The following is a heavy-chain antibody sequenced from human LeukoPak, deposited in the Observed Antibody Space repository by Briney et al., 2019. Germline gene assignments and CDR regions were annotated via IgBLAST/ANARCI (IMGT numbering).Heavy chain of an antibody. V-gene: IGHV3-7*01. CDR1: GFTFSSYW. CDR2: IKQDGSEE. J-gene: IGHJ4*02. D-gene: IGHD1-1*01. Sequence: PGGSLRLSCAASGFTFSSYWMSWVRQAPGKGLEWVANIKQDGSEEYYVDSVKGRFTISRDNAKNSLYLQMSRLRAEGTAVYYCARVLQGAKRFDYWGQGTLVTVSS. CDR3: ARVLQGAKRFDY.